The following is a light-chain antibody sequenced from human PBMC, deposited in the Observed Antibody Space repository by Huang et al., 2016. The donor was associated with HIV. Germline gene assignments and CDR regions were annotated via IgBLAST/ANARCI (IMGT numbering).Light chain of an antibody. Sequence: EIVLTQSPGTLSLSPGESATLSCRASQSVTSTYFAWYQQKPGQAPRLLIYGASSRAAGIPDRFSGSGSGTDFTLTISRLEPEDFAVYYCQQYGGSPPFTFGQGTKLEIK. J-gene: IGKJ2*01. V-gene: IGKV3-20*01. CDR2: GAS. CDR1: QSVTSTY. CDR3: QQYGGSPPFT.